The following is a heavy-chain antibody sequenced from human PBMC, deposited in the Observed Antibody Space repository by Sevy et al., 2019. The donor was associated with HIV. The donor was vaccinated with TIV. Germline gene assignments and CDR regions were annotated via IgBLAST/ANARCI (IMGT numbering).Heavy chain of an antibody. Sequence: GGSLRLSCAASGFTFSTYGMRWVRQAPGKGLEWAAAISYDGIKKYDADCVKGPFTITRDNSKNKLYLEMNSLRPEDKAVHYCANDWRGASDWYLYFEHWGQGDLVTVSS. CDR1: GFTFSTYG. V-gene: IGHV3-30*18. D-gene: IGHD6-19*01. J-gene: IGHJ4*02. CDR2: ISYDGIKK. CDR3: ANDWRGASDWYLYFEH.